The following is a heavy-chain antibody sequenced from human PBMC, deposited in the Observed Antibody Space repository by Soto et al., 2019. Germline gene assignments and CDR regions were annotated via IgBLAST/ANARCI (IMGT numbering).Heavy chain of an antibody. V-gene: IGHV3-33*01. D-gene: IGHD4-17*01. CDR2: IWYDGSNK. Sequence: ESGGGVVQPGRSLRLSCAASGFTFSSYGMHWVRQAPGKGLEWVAVIWYDGSNKYYADSVKGRFTISRDNSKNTLYLQMNSLRAEDTAVYYCARDLSGDYVSYYYGMDVWGQGTTVTVSS. CDR3: ARDLSGDYVSYYYGMDV. CDR1: GFTFSSYG. J-gene: IGHJ6*02.